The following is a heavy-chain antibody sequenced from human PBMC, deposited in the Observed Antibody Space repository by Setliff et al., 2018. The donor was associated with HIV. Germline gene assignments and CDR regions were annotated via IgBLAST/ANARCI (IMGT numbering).Heavy chain of an antibody. D-gene: IGHD6-25*01. V-gene: IGHV2-70*11. J-gene: IGHJ4*02. CDR3: ARTRPPSGLASAYFFDS. Sequence: SGPTLVNPTQTLTLTCTFSGFSLNTVGMCVSWIRRPPGKALEWLARIDWDDDKYYITSLKTRLTISKDTSKNQVVLTMTNMDPVDSGTYFCARTRPPSGLASAYFFDSWGPGTLVTVSS. CDR2: IDWDDDK. CDR1: GFSLNTVGMC.